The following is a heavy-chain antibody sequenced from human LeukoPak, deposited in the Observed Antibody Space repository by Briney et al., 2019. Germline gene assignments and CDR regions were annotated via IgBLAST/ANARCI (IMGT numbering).Heavy chain of an antibody. V-gene: IGHV3-48*03. J-gene: IGHJ4*02. CDR2: ISSSGSTI. CDR3: ARDSGYCSGGSCYSFDY. CDR1: GLTFSSYE. D-gene: IGHD2-15*01. Sequence: PGGSLRLSCAASGLTFSSYEMNWVRQAPGKGLEWVSYISSSGSTIYYADSVKGRFTISRDNAKNSLYLQMNSLRAEDTAVYYCARDSGYCSGGSCYSFDYWGQGTLVTVSS.